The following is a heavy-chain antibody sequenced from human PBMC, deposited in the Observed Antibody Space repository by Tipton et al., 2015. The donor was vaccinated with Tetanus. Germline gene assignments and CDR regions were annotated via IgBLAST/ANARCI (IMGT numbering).Heavy chain of an antibody. Sequence: SGPEVKKTGSSVKISCKASGYTLTYRYLHWVRQAPGQALEWMGWITPFNNNTNYAQKFQDRVSFSSDRSMSTAYMEVSSLRSADTAMYYCATREDTALVIAESDAPDIWGQGTMVTVSS. CDR1: GYTLTYRY. V-gene: IGHV1-45*02. CDR3: ATREDTALVIAESDAPDI. J-gene: IGHJ3*02. CDR2: ITPFNNNT. D-gene: IGHD5-18*01.